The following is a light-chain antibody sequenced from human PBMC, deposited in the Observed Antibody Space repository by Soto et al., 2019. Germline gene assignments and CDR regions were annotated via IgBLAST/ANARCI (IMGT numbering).Light chain of an antibody. CDR2: EVI. V-gene: IGLV2-14*01. CDR1: SSDVGGYNY. CDR3: GSYTSSSTPWV. Sequence: QSALTQPASVSGSPGQSITISCAGTSSDVGGYNYVSWYQQHPGKAPKLMIYEVINRPSGVSNRFSGSKSENTASLTISGLQAEDEAAYYCGSYTSSSTPWVFGGGTKVTVL. J-gene: IGLJ3*02.